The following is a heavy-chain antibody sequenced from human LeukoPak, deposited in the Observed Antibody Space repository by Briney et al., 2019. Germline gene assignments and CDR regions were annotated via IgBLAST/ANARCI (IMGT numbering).Heavy chain of an antibody. CDR1: TDSFSSHY. J-gene: IGHJ4*02. CDR3: ARDFQREEGEGVDY. D-gene: IGHD2-8*01. Sequence: SETLSLTCAVSTDSFSSHYWTWIRQPAGKGLEWIGRIYTSGSTNYNPSLKSRVTMSVDTSKNQFSLKLSSVTAADTAVYYCARDFQREEGEGVDYWGQGTLVTVSS. V-gene: IGHV4-4*07. CDR2: IYTSGST.